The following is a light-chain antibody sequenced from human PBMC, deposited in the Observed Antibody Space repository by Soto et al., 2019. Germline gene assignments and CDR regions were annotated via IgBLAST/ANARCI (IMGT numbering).Light chain of an antibody. CDR1: SSNIGSNS. CDR3: ATWDDRLSGFV. CDR2: RNN. Sequence: QSALTQAPSVSGTPGQRVTISCSGSSSNIGSNSVYWYQHLTGTAPKLLIYRNNQRPSGVPDRISGSKSDTSASLAISGLRSEDEADYYCATWDDRLSGFVFGTGTKVTVL. V-gene: IGLV1-47*01. J-gene: IGLJ1*01.